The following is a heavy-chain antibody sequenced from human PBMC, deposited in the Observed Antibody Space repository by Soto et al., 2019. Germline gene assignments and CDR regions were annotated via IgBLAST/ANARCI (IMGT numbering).Heavy chain of an antibody. D-gene: IGHD5-12*01. CDR1: GYTFTSYY. CDR2: INPSGGST. Sequence: QVQLVQSGAEVKKPGASVKVSCKASGYTFTSYYMHWVRQAPGQGLEWMGIINPSGGSTSYAQKFQGRVTMTRDTSTSTVYMELSSLRSEDTAVYYCARESGSGYDWGYFDYWGQGTLVTVSS. CDR3: ARESGSGYDWGYFDY. J-gene: IGHJ4*02. V-gene: IGHV1-46*03.